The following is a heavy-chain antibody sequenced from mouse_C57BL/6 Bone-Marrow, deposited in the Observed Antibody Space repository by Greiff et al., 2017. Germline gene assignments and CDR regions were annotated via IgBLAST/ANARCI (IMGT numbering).Heavy chain of an antibody. D-gene: IGHD1-1*01. CDR1: GYTFTSYD. CDR2: IYPRDGST. V-gene: IGHV1-85*01. CDR3: ASVEFDCSSGDWCWDV. J-gene: IGHJ1*03. Sequence: VQLQQSGPELVKPGASVKLSCKASGYTFTSYDINWVKQRPGQGLEWIGWIYPRDGSTKYNEKFKGKATLTVDTSSSTAYMELHSLPSETTAVYFGASVEFDCSSGDWCWDVWGTGTTVTVSS.